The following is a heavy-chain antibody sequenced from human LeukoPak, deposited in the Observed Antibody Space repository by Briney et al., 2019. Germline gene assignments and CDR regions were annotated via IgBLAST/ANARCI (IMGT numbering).Heavy chain of an antibody. CDR1: GFTFSSYA. D-gene: IGHD3-10*01. J-gene: IGHJ4*02. V-gene: IGHV3-30*04. Sequence: PGRSLRLSCAASGFTFSSYAMHWVRQAPGKGLEWVAVISYDGSNKYYADSVKGRFTISRDNSKNTLYLQMNSPRAEDTAMYYCAREERYYGSGSYSFDYWGQGTLVTVSS. CDR3: AREERYYGSGSYSFDY. CDR2: ISYDGSNK.